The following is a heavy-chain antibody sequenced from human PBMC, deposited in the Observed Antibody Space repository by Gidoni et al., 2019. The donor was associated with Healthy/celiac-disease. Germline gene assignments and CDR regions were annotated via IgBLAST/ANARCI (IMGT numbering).Heavy chain of an antibody. CDR3: ARDGVVVVAATPESSSDYYYYYGMDV. CDR2: INHSGST. D-gene: IGHD2-15*01. CDR1: GGSFSGYY. V-gene: IGHV4-34*01. Sequence: QVQLQQWGAGLLKPSETLSLTCAVYGGSFSGYYWLWFRQPPGKGLESIGEINHSGSTNYNPSLKSRVTISVDTSKNQFSLKLSSVTAADTAVYYCARDGVVVVAATPESSSDYYYYYGMDVWGQGTTVTVSS. J-gene: IGHJ6*02.